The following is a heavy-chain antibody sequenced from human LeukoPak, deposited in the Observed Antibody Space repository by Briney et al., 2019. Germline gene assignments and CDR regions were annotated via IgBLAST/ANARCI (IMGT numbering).Heavy chain of an antibody. V-gene: IGHV3-66*01. CDR1: GFTVSSNY. CDR3: ARSALRPHYYMDV. J-gene: IGHJ6*03. D-gene: IGHD3-3*01. CDR2: IYSGGST. Sequence: PGGSLRLSCAASGFTVSSNYMSWVRQAPGKGLEWVSVIYSGGSTYYADSVKGRFTISRDNSKNTLYLQMNSLRAEDTAVYYCARSALRPHYYMDVWGKGTTVTVSS.